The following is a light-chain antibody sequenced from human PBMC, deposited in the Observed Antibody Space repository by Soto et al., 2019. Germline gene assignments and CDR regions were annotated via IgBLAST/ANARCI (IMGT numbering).Light chain of an antibody. J-gene: IGLJ2*01. V-gene: IGLV4-60*03. CDR2: LEGSGSY. CDR3: ETWDSNTVV. Sequence: QSVLTQSSSASASLGSSVKLTCTLSSGHSSYIIAWHQQQPGKAPRYLMKLEGSGSYNKGSGVPDRFSGSSSGADRYLTISYLQSEDEADYYCETWDSNTVVFGGGTKVTVL. CDR1: SGHSSYI.